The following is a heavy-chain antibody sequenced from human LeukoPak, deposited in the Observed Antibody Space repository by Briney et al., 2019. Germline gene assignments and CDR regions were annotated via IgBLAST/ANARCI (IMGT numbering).Heavy chain of an antibody. J-gene: IGHJ5*02. Sequence: PGGSLRLSCAASGFTFSSYAMSWVRQAPGKGLEWVSAISGSGGGTYYADSVKGRFTISRDNSKNTLYLQMNSLRAEDTAVYYCAGIGIGAIGWFDPWGQGTLVTVSS. CDR1: GFTFSSYA. CDR2: ISGSGGGT. D-gene: IGHD3-10*01. CDR3: AGIGIGAIGWFDP. V-gene: IGHV3-23*01.